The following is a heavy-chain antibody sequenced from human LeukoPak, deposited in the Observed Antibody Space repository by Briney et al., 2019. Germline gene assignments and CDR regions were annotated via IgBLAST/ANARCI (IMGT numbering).Heavy chain of an antibody. D-gene: IGHD1-14*01. CDR2: ISSSGGDT. CDR3: AKKSSGLNPFVY. Sequence: GGSLRLSCAASGFTFSSSPMSWVRQAPGKGLEWVSGISSSGGDTPYADSVKGRFTISRDNSKNMVYLQMNSLRAEDTAVYYCAKKSSGLNPFVYWGQGTLVTVSS. J-gene: IGHJ4*02. V-gene: IGHV3-23*01. CDR1: GFTFSSSP.